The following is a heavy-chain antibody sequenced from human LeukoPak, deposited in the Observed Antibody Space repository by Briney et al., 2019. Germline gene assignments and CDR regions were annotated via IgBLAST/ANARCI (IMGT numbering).Heavy chain of an antibody. V-gene: IGHV4-30-4*02. Sequence: SETLSLTCTVSGGSISSGDYYWSWIRQPPGKGLEWIGYIYYSGSTYCNPSLKSRVTISVDTSKNQFSLKLSSVTAADTAVYYCARASGPHTGYYDILTGYYSRWFDPWGQGTLVTVSS. J-gene: IGHJ5*02. CDR3: ARASGPHTGYYDILTGYYSRWFDP. CDR1: GGSISSGDYY. CDR2: IYYSGST. D-gene: IGHD3-9*01.